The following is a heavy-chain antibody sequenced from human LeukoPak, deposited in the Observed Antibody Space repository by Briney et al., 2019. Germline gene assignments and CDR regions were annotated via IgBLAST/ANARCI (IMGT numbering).Heavy chain of an antibody. CDR3: AKAPKGLRWELPETYYFDY. CDR2: IRYDGSNK. V-gene: IGHV3-30*02. J-gene: IGHJ4*02. CDR1: GFTFSSYG. Sequence: GGSLRLSXAASGFTFSSYGMHWVRQAPGKGLEWVAFIRYDGSNKYYADSVKGRFTISRDNSKNTLYLQMNSLRAEDTAVYYCAKAPKGLRWELPETYYFDYWGQGTLVTVSS. D-gene: IGHD1-26*01.